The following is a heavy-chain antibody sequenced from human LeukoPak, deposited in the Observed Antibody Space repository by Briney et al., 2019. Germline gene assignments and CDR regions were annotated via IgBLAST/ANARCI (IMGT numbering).Heavy chain of an antibody. V-gene: IGHV3-30*04. D-gene: IGHD3-22*01. Sequence: GRSLRLSCAASGFTFSSYAMHWVRQAPGKGLEWVAVISYDGSNKYYADSVKGRFTISRDNSKNTLYLQMNSLRAEDTAVYYCAKQKGVVVAMYYFDYWGQGTLVTVSS. CDR1: GFTFSSYA. CDR3: AKQKGVVVAMYYFDY. J-gene: IGHJ4*02. CDR2: ISYDGSNK.